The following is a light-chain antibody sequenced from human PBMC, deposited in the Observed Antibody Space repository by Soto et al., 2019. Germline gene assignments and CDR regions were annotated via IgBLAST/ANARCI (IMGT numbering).Light chain of an antibody. CDR1: QSVSSY. CDR3: QQRSNWPIT. CDR2: NAS. J-gene: IGKJ5*01. Sequence: EIVLTQSPATLSLSPGARATLSCRASQSVSSYLAWYQQKPGQAPRLLIYNASNRATGIPARFSGSGSGTDFTLTISSLEPEELAVYYCQQRSNWPITFGQGTRLEIK. V-gene: IGKV3-11*01.